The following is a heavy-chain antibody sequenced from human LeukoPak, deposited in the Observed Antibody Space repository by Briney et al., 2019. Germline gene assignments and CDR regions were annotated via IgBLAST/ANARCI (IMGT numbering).Heavy chain of an antibody. CDR2: IYSGGST. CDR1: GFTVSSNY. D-gene: IGHD3-9*01. J-gene: IGHJ5*02. Sequence: GGSLRLSCAASGFTVSSNYMSWVRQAPGKGLEWVPVIYSGGSTYYADSVKGRFTISRHNSKNTLYLQMNSLRAEDTAVYYCARSYYDILTGYINWFDPWGQGTLVTVSS. CDR3: ARSYYDILTGYINWFDP. V-gene: IGHV3-53*04.